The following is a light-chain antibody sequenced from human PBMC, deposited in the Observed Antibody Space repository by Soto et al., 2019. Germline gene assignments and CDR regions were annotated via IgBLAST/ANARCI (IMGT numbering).Light chain of an antibody. Sequence: EIVLTQSPATLSLSPGERVTLSCRASQSFSSYLAWYQQKPGQAPRLLIYDASKRATGIPARFSGRGSGTAVSVTITSLAVEFLGVNHCQHCSNWPQVMTFGQGTQLEFK. V-gene: IGKV3-11*01. CDR2: DAS. CDR3: QHCSNWPQVMT. J-gene: IGKJ5*01. CDR1: QSFSSY.